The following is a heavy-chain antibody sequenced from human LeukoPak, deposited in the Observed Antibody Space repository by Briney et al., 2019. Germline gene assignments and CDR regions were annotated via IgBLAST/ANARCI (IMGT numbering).Heavy chain of an antibody. J-gene: IGHJ3*02. CDR1: GFTFDDYA. Sequence: GGSLRLSCAPSGFTFDDYAMHWVRQAPGKGLEWVSGISWNSGSVGYADSVKGRFTISRDNAKNSLYLQMNSLRAEDTALYYCAKDIGDGYNNDAFDIWGQGTMVTVSS. D-gene: IGHD5-24*01. V-gene: IGHV3-9*01. CDR2: ISWNSGSV. CDR3: AKDIGDGYNNDAFDI.